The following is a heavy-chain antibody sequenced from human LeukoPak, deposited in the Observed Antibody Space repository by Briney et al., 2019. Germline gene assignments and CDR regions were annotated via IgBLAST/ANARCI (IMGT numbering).Heavy chain of an antibody. Sequence: WVAVISYDGSNKYYADSVKGRFTISRDNSKNTLYLQMNSLRAEDTAVYYCAREGLELGLDYWGQGTLVTVSS. CDR3: AREGLELGLDY. V-gene: IGHV3-30-3*01. CDR2: ISYDGSNK. J-gene: IGHJ4*02. D-gene: IGHD1-7*01.